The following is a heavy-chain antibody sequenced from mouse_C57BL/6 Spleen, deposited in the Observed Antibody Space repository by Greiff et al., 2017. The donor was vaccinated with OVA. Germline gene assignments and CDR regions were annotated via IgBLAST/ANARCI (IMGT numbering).Heavy chain of an antibody. J-gene: IGHJ4*01. CDR1: GFSLTSYG. CDR2: IWRGGST. V-gene: IGHV2-5*01. CDR3: ATLFITTVVATSDAMDY. D-gene: IGHD1-1*01. Sequence: QVQLQQSGPGLVQPSQSLSITCTVSGFSLTSYGVHWVRQSPGKGLEWLGVIWRGGSTDYNAAFMSRLSITKDNSKSQVFFKMNSLQADDTAIYYCATLFITTVVATSDAMDYWGQGTSVTVSS.